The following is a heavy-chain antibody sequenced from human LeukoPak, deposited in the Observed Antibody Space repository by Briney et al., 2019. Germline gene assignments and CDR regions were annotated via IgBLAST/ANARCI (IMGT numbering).Heavy chain of an antibody. CDR2: ISYDGSNK. Sequence: PGGSLRLSCAASGFTFSSYAMHWVRQAPGKGLEWVAVISYDGSNKYYADSVKGRFTISRDNSKNTLYLQMNSLRAEDTAVYYCARVLEATYSSAAFDIWGQGTMVTVSS. V-gene: IGHV3-30*04. CDR3: ARVLEATYSSAAFDI. J-gene: IGHJ3*02. D-gene: IGHD6-19*01. CDR1: GFTFSSYA.